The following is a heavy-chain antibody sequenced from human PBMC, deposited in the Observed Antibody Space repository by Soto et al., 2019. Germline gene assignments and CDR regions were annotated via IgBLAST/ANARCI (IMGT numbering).Heavy chain of an antibody. Sequence: QVQLVQSGAEVKKPGSSVKVSCKAPGGTFSSYAISWVRQAPGQGLEWMGGIIPIFGTANYAQKFQGRVTITADESTSTCYMELSSLRSEDTAVYYCARSQGGSSSLDIYYYYYYGMDVWGQGTTVTVSS. J-gene: IGHJ6*02. CDR3: ARSQGGSSSLDIYYYYYYGMDV. V-gene: IGHV1-69*01. D-gene: IGHD2-15*01. CDR2: IIPIFGTA. CDR1: GGTFSSYA.